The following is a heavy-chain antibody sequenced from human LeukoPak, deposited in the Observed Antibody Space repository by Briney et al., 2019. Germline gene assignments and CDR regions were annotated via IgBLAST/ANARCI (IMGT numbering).Heavy chain of an antibody. J-gene: IGHJ4*02. V-gene: IGHV3-21*01. CDR1: GFTFKNYA. Sequence: GGSLRLSCATSGFTFKNYAMNWVRQAPGKGLEWVSSISGDSTYIYYADSVMGRSTISRDNAKNSLYLQINSLRAEDTAIYYCARRGYSDGSGYDYWGQGTLVTVSS. CDR3: ARRGYSDGSGYDY. CDR2: ISGDSTYI. D-gene: IGHD3-22*01.